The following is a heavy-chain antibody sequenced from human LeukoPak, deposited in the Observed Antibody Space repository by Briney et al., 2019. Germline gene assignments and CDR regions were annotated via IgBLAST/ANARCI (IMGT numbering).Heavy chain of an antibody. CDR3: VAAAGYYFDY. D-gene: IGHD6-25*01. Sequence: GGSLRLSCAASGFTFSTYGMNWVRQAPGGGLEWVSSIGGSSTYIYYADPVKGRFTISRDNAKNSLILHMNSLRAEDTAVYYCVAAAGYYFDYWGQGTLVTVSS. CDR1: GFTFSTYG. CDR2: IGGSSTYI. V-gene: IGHV3-21*01. J-gene: IGHJ4*02.